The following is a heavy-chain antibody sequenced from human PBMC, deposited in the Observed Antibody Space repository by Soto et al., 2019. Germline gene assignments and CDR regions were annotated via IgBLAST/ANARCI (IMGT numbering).Heavy chain of an antibody. Sequence: ASVKVSCKASGYTFTSYDINWVRQATGQGLEWMGWMNPNSGNTGYAQKFQGRVTMTRNTSISTAYMELSSLRSEDTAVYYCATGTNTIQLGSYNWFDPWGQGTLVTVSS. V-gene: IGHV1-8*01. CDR2: MNPNSGNT. D-gene: IGHD5-18*01. CDR1: GYTFTSYD. CDR3: ATGTNTIQLGSYNWFDP. J-gene: IGHJ5*02.